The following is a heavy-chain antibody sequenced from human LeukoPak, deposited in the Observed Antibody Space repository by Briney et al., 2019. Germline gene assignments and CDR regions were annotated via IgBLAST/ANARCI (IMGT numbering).Heavy chain of an antibody. CDR1: GGPFSGYY. V-gene: IGHV4-34*01. D-gene: IGHD2-2*01. CDR3: ASPGVVPAAMDSYGMDV. Sequence: SETLSLTCAVYGGPFSGYYWSWIRQPPGKGLEWIGEINHSGSTNYNPSLKSRVTISVDTSKNQFSLKLSSVTAADTAVYYCASPGVVPAAMDSYGMDVWGQGTTVTVSS. CDR2: INHSGST. J-gene: IGHJ6*02.